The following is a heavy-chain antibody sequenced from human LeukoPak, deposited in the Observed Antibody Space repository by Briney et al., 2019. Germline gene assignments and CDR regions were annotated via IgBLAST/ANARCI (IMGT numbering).Heavy chain of an antibody. J-gene: IGHJ5*02. CDR1: GGSISSSAHY. CDR3: ARNCTADNDVSRRDKWFDP. V-gene: IGHV4-39*07. CDR2: IYYSGST. Sequence: PSETLSLTCTVSGGSISSSAHYWAWIRQSPGKGLEWIGSIYYSGSTHYNPSLKSRDTISVDTSKNQFSLKLKSVTAADTALYYCARNCTADNDVSRRDKWFDPWGHGTLVTVSS. D-gene: IGHD2-8*02.